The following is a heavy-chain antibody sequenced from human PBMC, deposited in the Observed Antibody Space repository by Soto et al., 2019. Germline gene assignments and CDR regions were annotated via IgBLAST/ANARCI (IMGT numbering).Heavy chain of an antibody. J-gene: IGHJ4*02. CDR1: GGSISSYY. CDR2: ILYSGST. CDR3: ARRGYNSGWYYFDY. V-gene: IGHV4-59*01. D-gene: IGHD6-19*01. Sequence: PSETLSLTCSVSGGSISSYYWSWIRQPPGKGLEWIGYILYSGSTNYSPSLKSRVTISVDTSKNQFSLKLTSVTAADTAVYYCARRGYNSGWYYFDYWGQGTLVTVSS.